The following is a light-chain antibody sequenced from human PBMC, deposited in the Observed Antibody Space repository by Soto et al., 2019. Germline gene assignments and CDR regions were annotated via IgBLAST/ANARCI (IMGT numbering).Light chain of an antibody. Sequence: DIQMTQSPSSVSASVGDRVTITCRASQGTSSWLTWYQQKPGKAPKLLIYTASNLQSGVPSRFSGSGSGTDFTLTISSLQPVDFATYYCQQGDSFPISFGQGTKVEI. CDR1: QGTSSW. CDR3: QQGDSFPIS. J-gene: IGKJ2*01. CDR2: TAS. V-gene: IGKV1D-12*01.